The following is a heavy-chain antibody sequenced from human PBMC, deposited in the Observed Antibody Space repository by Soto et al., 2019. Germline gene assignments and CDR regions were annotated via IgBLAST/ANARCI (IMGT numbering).Heavy chain of an antibody. CDR2: ISGSGSTI. CDR1: GFTFSSYE. Sequence: EVQLVESGGGLVQPGGSLRLSCAASGFTFSSYEMNWVRQAPEKGLEWVSYISGSGSTIYYADSVKGRFTISRDNAKNSLYLQMNCLRAEDTAVYCCAREGYISGWLPLGSMDVWGQGTTVTVSS. J-gene: IGHJ6*02. V-gene: IGHV3-48*03. D-gene: IGHD6-19*01. CDR3: AREGYISGWLPLGSMDV.